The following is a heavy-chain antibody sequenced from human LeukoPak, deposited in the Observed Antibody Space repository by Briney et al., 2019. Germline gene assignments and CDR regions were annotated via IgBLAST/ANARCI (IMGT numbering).Heavy chain of an antibody. CDR2: IYYSGST. CDR3: ARSYSSSWLYEDY. V-gene: IGHV4-59*01. J-gene: IGHJ4*02. Sequence: SETLSLTCTVSGGSISSYYWSWIRQPPGKGLEWIGYIYYSGSTNYNPSLKSRVTISVDTSKNQFSLKLSSVTVADTAVYYCARSYSSSWLYEDYRGQGTLVTVSS. D-gene: IGHD6-13*01. CDR1: GGSISSYY.